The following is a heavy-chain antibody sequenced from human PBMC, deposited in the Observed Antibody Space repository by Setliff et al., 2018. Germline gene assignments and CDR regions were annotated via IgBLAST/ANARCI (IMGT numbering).Heavy chain of an antibody. J-gene: IGHJ6*03. CDR3: AREGRSSTRGWYMDA. D-gene: IGHD2-2*01. CDR2: IFYSGDT. Sequence: KASETLSLTCTVSGGFIGSDSHYWSWMRQPPGKGLEWIGFIFYSGDTKSNPSLKSRATISVDTSKNQFSLKLTSMTAADTAVYFCAREGRSSTRGWYMDAWGKGTSVTVSS. CDR1: GGFIGSDSHY. V-gene: IGHV4-61*01.